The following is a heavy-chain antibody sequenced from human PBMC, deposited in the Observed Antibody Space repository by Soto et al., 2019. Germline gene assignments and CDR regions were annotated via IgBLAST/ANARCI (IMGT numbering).Heavy chain of an antibody. V-gene: IGHV5-51*01. J-gene: IGHJ6*02. CDR1: GYSFTSYW. Sequence: GESLKISCKGSGYSFTSYWIGWVRQMPGKGLEWMGIIYPGDSDTRYSPSFQGQVTISAGKSISTAYLQWSSLKASDTAMYYCARHQSSSWYRGSYGMDVWGQGTTVTAP. D-gene: IGHD6-13*01. CDR2: IYPGDSDT. CDR3: ARHQSSSWYRGSYGMDV.